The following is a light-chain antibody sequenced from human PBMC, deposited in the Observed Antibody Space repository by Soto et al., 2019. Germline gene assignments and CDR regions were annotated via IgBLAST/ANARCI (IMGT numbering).Light chain of an antibody. CDR3: HQYNKWHPGT. Sequence: EIVMTQSPATLSVSPGERATLSCSASQSISSNLAWYQQKPGQAPSLLLYGASTRATGIPARFSGSGSGTDFTLTISSLQSEDFAVYYGHQYNKWHPGTFGQGTKLEIK. J-gene: IGKJ2*02. CDR1: QSISSN. CDR2: GAS. V-gene: IGKV3-15*01.